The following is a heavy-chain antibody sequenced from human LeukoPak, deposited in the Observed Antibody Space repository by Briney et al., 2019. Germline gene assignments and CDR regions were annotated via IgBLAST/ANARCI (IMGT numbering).Heavy chain of an antibody. J-gene: IGHJ4*02. D-gene: IGHD2-2*01. Sequence: GGSLRPSCAASGFPFSSYAMHWVRQAPGKGLGYVSAISSNGGSTSYANSVKGRFTISRDNSKNTLYLQMGSLRAEDMAVYYCARSSIVVVSILDYWGQGTLVTVSS. CDR2: ISSNGGST. V-gene: IGHV3-64*01. CDR3: ARSSIVVVSILDY. CDR1: GFPFSSYA.